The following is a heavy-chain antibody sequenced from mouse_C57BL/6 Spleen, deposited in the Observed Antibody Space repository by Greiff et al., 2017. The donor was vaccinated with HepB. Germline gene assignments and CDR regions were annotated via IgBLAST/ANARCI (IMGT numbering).Heavy chain of an antibody. CDR3: ARSLYRPGFAY. D-gene: IGHD1-1*01. CDR2: INPGSGGT. V-gene: IGHV1-54*01. Sequence: VQLQQSGAELVRPGTSVKVSCKASGYAFTNYLIEWVKQRPGQGLEWIGVINPGSGGTNYNEKFKGKATLTADKSPSTAYMQLSSLTSEDSAVYFCARSLYRPGFAYWGQGTLVTVSA. CDR1: GYAFTNYL. J-gene: IGHJ3*01.